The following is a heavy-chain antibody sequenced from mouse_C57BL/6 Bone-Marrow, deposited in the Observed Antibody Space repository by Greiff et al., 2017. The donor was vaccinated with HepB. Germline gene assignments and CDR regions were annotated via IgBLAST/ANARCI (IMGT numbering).Heavy chain of an antibody. Sequence: EVKVVESGGGLVQSGRSLRLSCATSGFTFSDFYMEWVRQAPGKGLEWIAASRNKANDYTTEYSASVKGRFIVSRDTSQSILYLQMNALRAEDTAIYYCARDLTTVVAPYAMDYWGQGTSVTVSS. CDR3: ARDLTTVVAPYAMDY. CDR2: SRNKANDYTT. CDR1: GFTFSDFY. J-gene: IGHJ4*01. D-gene: IGHD1-1*01. V-gene: IGHV7-1*01.